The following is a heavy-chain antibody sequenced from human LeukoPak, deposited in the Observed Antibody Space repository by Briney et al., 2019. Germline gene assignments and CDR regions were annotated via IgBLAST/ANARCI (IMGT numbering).Heavy chain of an antibody. V-gene: IGHV3-7*01. J-gene: IGHJ4*02. CDR1: GFSFSNSW. Sequence: PGGSLRLSCVASGFSFSNSWMTWVRRAPGKGLEWVANIKQGGSSKYYVDSVKGRSTISRDDAKNSLFLQMNSLRAEDTAVYYCGRGEGFLVDHWGQGTLVTVST. D-gene: IGHD3-3*01. CDR2: IKQGGSSK. CDR3: GRGEGFLVDH.